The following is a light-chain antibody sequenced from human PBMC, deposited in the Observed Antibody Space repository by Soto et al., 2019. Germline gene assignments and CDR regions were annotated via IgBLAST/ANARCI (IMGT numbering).Light chain of an antibody. CDR3: QQYNSYS. J-gene: IGKJ1*01. CDR1: QSINYL. Sequence: DMQMTQSPSTLSASVGQSVTSSCRANQSINYLLALCQQKPGTAPKLLIYHASTLESRVPSRFSGSGSGTELTLTISSLQPDDFAKYYCQQYNSYSVGQGTQVEIK. V-gene: IGKV1-5*01. CDR2: HAS.